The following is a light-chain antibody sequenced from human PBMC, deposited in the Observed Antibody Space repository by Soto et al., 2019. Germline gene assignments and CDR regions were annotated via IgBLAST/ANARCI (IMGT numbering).Light chain of an antibody. CDR3: QQYYKTPLT. Sequence: DIVMTQSPDSLAVSLGERATINCKSSQSVLYSSNNKNYLAWYQQKPGQPPKLLIYWASTRESGVPDRFSGSGSGTDFTLTVSSLQAEDVALYHCQQYYKTPLTSGGGTKV. CDR2: WAS. J-gene: IGKJ4*01. V-gene: IGKV4-1*01. CDR1: QSVLYSSNNKNY.